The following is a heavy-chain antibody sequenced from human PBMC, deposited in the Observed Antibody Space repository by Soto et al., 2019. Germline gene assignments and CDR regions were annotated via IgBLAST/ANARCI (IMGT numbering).Heavy chain of an antibody. V-gene: IGHV1-8*01. Sequence: ASVKVSCKASGYTFTSYDINWVRQATGQGLEWMGWMNPNSGNTGYAQKFQGRVTMTRNTSISTAYMELSSLRSEDTAVYYCAREWSDTVIRQYWYFDLWGRGTLVTVSS. J-gene: IGHJ2*01. CDR3: AREWSDTVIRQYWYFDL. CDR2: MNPNSGNT. CDR1: GYTFTSYD. D-gene: IGHD4-17*01.